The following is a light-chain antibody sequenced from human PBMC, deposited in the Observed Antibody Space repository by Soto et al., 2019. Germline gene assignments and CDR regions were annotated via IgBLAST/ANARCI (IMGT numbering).Light chain of an antibody. CDR2: AAS. V-gene: IGKV3-15*01. CDR3: QQYNNWPPIT. J-gene: IGKJ5*01. CDR1: QGVSNN. Sequence: EIVMTQSPATLSVSAGERATLSCRASQGVSNNSAWYQQKPGQAPRLXXYAASTRATGVPVRFSGSGSGTGFTLTISSLQSEDFAVYYCQQYNNWPPITFGQGTRLEIK.